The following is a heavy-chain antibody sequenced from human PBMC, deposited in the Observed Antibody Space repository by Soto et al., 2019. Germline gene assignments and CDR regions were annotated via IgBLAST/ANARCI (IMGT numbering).Heavy chain of an antibody. CDR2: INHSGST. J-gene: IGHJ4*02. D-gene: IGHD6-13*01. CDR1: GGSFSGYY. V-gene: IGHV4-34*01. Sequence: KASETLSLTCAVYGGSFSGYYWSWIRQPPGKGLEWIGEINHSGSTNYNPSLKSRVTISVDTSKNQFSLKLSSVTAADTAVYYCARVSSSWSGVDDWGQGTLVTVSS. CDR3: ARVSSSWSGVDD.